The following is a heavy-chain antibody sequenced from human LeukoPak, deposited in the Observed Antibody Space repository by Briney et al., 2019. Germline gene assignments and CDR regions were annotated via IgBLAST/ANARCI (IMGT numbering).Heavy chain of an antibody. J-gene: IGHJ5*02. CDR3: ARASIAARPVYNWFDP. Sequence: ASVKVSCKASGYTFTGYYMHWVRQAPGQGLEWMGWINPNSGGTNYAQKFQGRVTMTRDTSISTAYMELSRLRSDDTAVYYCARASIAARPVYNWFDPWGQGTLVTVSS. CDR2: INPNSGGT. V-gene: IGHV1-2*02. D-gene: IGHD6-6*01. CDR1: GYTFTGYY.